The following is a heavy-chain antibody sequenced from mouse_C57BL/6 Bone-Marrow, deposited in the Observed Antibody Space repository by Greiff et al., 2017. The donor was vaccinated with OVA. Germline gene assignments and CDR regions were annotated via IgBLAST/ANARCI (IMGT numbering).Heavy chain of an antibody. CDR1: VYTFTIYW. V-gene: IGHV1-55*01. CDR2: IYPGSGST. CDR3: AKYYGSSPFAY. D-gene: IGHD1-1*01. Sequence: HLHHPFSYLLNPVSSVKISFNSSVYTFTIYWITLVKQSPGQGLEWIGDIYPGSGSTNYNEKFKSKATLTVDTSSSTAYMQLSSLTSEDSAVYYCAKYYGSSPFAYWGQGTLVTVSA. J-gene: IGHJ3*01.